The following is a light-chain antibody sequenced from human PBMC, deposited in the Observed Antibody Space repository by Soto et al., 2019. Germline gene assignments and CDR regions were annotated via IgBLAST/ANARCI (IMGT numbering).Light chain of an antibody. Sequence: QSALPQPASVSGSPGQSITISCAGTSSDVGRYTYVSWYQQHPGKAPKLIIYDVYNRPSGVSTRFSGSKSGNTASLTISGLQAEDEADYYCTSYTSTSTPYVFGGGTKVTVL. V-gene: IGLV2-14*01. CDR3: TSYTSTSTPYV. CDR2: DVY. CDR1: SSDVGRYTY. J-gene: IGLJ1*01.